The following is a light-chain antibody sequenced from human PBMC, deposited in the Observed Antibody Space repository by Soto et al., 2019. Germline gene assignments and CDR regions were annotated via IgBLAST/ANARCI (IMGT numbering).Light chain of an antibody. CDR1: QSVSRN. CDR2: GAS. Sequence: EIIMTQSPATLSVSPGERVTLSCRASQSVSRNLAWYQQKPGQAPRLLIYGASTRATGIPARFSGSGSGTEFTLTISSLQSEDFAVYYCQQYNNWPPSWTFGQGTKVDSK. CDR3: QQYNNWPPSWT. V-gene: IGKV3-15*01. J-gene: IGKJ1*01.